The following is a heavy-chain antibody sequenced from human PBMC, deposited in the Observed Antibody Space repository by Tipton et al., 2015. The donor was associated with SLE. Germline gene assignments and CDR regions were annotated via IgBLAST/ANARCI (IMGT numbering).Heavy chain of an antibody. CDR2: MYPSGST. J-gene: IGHJ3*02. CDR1: GYSISSGYY. Sequence: TLSLTCAVSGYSISSGYYWGWIRQPPEKGLEWIASMYPSGSTYYNPSLKSRVTISVDTSKNHFSLKLSSVTAADTAVYYCSRGEYGDYRDAFDIWCQGTLVTVSS. D-gene: IGHD4-17*01. CDR3: SRGEYGDYRDAFDI. V-gene: IGHV4-38-2*01.